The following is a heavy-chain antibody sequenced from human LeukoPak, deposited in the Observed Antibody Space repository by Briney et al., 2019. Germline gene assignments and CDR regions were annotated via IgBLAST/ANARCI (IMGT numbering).Heavy chain of an antibody. V-gene: IGHV3-23*01. Sequence: GGSLRLSCAASGFIFSSYAMSWVRQAPGKGLEWVSAISGSGGSTYYADSVKGRFTISRDNSKNTLYLQMNSLRAEDTAVYYCAKLSSSSEFRWFDPWGQGTLVTVSS. D-gene: IGHD6-6*01. CDR3: AKLSSSSEFRWFDP. J-gene: IGHJ5*02. CDR1: GFIFSSYA. CDR2: ISGSGGST.